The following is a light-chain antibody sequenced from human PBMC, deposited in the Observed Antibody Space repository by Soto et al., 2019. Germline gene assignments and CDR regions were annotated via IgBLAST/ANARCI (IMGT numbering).Light chain of an antibody. Sequence: EIVLTQSPGTLSLSPGERATLSCRASQSVSSAYLAWYQQIPGQAPRLLIYGASSRATGIPDRFSGSGSGTDFPLTISRLEPEDFGVYYCQQSGSSFYTFGQGTKLEIK. V-gene: IGKV3-20*01. CDR1: QSVSSAY. CDR2: GAS. CDR3: QQSGSSFYT. J-gene: IGKJ2*01.